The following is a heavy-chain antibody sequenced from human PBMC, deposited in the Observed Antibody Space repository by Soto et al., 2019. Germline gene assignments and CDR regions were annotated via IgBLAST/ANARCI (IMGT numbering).Heavy chain of an antibody. D-gene: IGHD3-10*01. J-gene: IGHJ4*02. CDR3: ARVDHYGSGSYYLSGLGYYFDY. V-gene: IGHV3-33*01. Sequence: QVQLVESGGGVVQPGRSLRLSCAASGFTFSSYGMHWVRQAPGKGLEWVAVIWYDGSNKYYADSVKGRFTISRDNSKNTLYLQMNSLRAEDTAVYYCARVDHYGSGSYYLSGLGYYFDYWGQGTLVTVSS. CDR1: GFTFSSYG. CDR2: IWYDGSNK.